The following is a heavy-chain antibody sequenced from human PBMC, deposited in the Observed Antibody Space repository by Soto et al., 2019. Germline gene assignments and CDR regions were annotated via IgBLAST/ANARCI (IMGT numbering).Heavy chain of an antibody. J-gene: IGHJ4*02. Sequence: QLQLQESGPGLVKPSETLSLTCTVSGGSISSSSYYWGWIRQPPGKGMEWIGSIYYSGSTYYNPSLKRRVTISVDTSKNQFSLKLSSVTAADTAVYYCARPRGIVPSPVDYWGQGTLVTVSS. CDR2: IYYSGST. CDR1: GGSISSSSYY. D-gene: IGHD6-6*01. CDR3: ARPRGIVPSPVDY. V-gene: IGHV4-39*01.